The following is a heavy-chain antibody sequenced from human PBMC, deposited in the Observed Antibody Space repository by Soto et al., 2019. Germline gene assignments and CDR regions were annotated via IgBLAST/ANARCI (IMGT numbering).Heavy chain of an antibody. CDR1: GFTFSSYG. J-gene: IGHJ6*02. D-gene: IGHD3-22*01. CDR2: ISYDGSNK. V-gene: IGHV3-30*03. Sequence: GGSLRLSCAASGFTFSSYGMHWVRQAPGKGLEWVAVISYDGSNKYYADSVKGRFTISRDNSKNTLYLQMNSLRAGDTAVYYCARERRITMIVVAPPYARYYGMDVWGQGTTVTVSS. CDR3: ARERRITMIVVAPPYARYYGMDV.